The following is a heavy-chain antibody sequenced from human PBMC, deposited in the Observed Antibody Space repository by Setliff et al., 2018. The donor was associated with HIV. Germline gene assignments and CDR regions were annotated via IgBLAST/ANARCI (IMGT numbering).Heavy chain of an antibody. CDR2: IYTGVNT. CDR3: TGDYNSGSNRFDY. D-gene: IGHD3-10*01. Sequence: SETLSLTCSVSGASISSDSYYWTWIRQPAGKGLEWIGHIYTGVNTNYNPSLRSRVTISVDTSKNQFSLKLTSVTAADAAVYYCTGDYNSGSNRFDYWGQGTPVTVSS. CDR1: GASISSDSYY. J-gene: IGHJ4*02. V-gene: IGHV4-61*09.